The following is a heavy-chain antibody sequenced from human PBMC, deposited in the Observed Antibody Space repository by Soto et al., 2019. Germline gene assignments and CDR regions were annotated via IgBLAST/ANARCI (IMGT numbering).Heavy chain of an antibody. Sequence: EVQLLESGGGLAQPGGSLRLSCAASGFTFGSYSMNWVRQAPGKGLEWVSIISGSGGATFYADSVKGRFTISRDNSKNSGFMQMDSMRADNTAVYYFAKVTDCGPSRCDDGIDIWGHGTMVTVS. CDR3: AKVTDCGPSRCDDGIDI. CDR1: GFTFGSYS. V-gene: IGHV3-23*01. CDR2: ISGSGGAT. J-gene: IGHJ3*02. D-gene: IGHD2-21*01.